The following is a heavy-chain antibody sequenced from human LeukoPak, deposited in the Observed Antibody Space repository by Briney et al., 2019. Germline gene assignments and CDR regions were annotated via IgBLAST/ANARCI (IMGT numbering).Heavy chain of an antibody. CDR2: INPNSGGT. V-gene: IGHV1-2*06. CDR3: ARVLARGVIHLGY. J-gene: IGHJ4*02. Sequence: ASVKVSCKACGYTFTGYYMHWVRQASGQGLEWVGRINPNSGGTNYAQKFQGRVTMTRDTSISTAYMELSRLRSDDTAVYYCARVLARGVIHLGYWGQGTLVTVSS. CDR1: GYTFTGYY. D-gene: IGHD3-10*01.